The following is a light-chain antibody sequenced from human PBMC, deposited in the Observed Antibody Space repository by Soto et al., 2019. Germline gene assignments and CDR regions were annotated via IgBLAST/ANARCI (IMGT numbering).Light chain of an antibody. J-gene: IGKJ1*01. CDR1: QSISSW. V-gene: IGKV1-5*01. CDR3: LQHNRYPWT. CDR2: AAS. Sequence: DIQMTQSPSTLSASVGDRVTITCRASQSISSWLAWYQQKSGKAPKLLIYAASSLQSGVPSRFSGSGSGTELTITISSLQPEDCETYYCLQHNRYPWTFGQGTKVDIK.